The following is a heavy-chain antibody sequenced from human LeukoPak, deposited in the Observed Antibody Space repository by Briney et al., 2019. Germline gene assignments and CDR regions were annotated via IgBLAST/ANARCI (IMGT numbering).Heavy chain of an antibody. CDR2: INPNSGGT. CDR1: GYTFTGYY. V-gene: IGHV1-2*02. D-gene: IGHD3-3*01. J-gene: IGHJ4*02. Sequence: ASVKVSCKASGYTFTGYYMHWVRQAPGQGLEWMGWINPNSGGTNYAQKFQGRVTMTRDTSISTAYMELRSLRSDDTAVYYCARDHRRITIFGVVTHYHPFDYWGQGTLVTVPS. CDR3: ARDHRRITIFGVVTHYHPFDY.